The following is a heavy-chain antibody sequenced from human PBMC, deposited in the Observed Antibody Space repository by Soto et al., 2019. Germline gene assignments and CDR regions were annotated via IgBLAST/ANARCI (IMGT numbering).Heavy chain of an antibody. J-gene: IGHJ4*02. D-gene: IGHD3-9*01. V-gene: IGHV2-5*01. CDR3: AHRTYDILTGYVYFDY. CDR1: GFSLSTSEVG. CDR2: IYWNDDK. Sequence: GSGPTPVNPTQTVTMTCTFSGFSLSTSEVGVGWIRQPPGKALEWLALIYWNDDKRYSPSLKSRLTITKDTSKNQVVLTMTNMDPVDTATYYCAHRTYDILTGYVYFDYWGQGTLVTVSS.